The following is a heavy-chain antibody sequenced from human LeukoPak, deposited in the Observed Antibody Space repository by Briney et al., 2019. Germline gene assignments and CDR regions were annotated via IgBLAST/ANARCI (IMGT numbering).Heavy chain of an antibody. CDR3: ARDPYYDILTGYYSDY. Sequence: ASVKVSCKASGYTFTSYGISWVRQAPGQGLEWMGWISAYNGNTNYAQKLQGRVTMTTDTSTSTAYTELRSLRSDDTAVYYCARDPYYDILTGYYSDYWGQGTLVTVSS. D-gene: IGHD3-9*01. CDR2: ISAYNGNT. CDR1: GYTFTSYG. J-gene: IGHJ4*02. V-gene: IGHV1-18*01.